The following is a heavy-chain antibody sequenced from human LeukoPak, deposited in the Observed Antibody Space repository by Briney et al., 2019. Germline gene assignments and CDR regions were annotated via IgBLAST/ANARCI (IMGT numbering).Heavy chain of an antibody. CDR1: GDSVSSKRVT. CDR2: TYYRSTWYN. Sequence: SQTLSLTCAISGDSVSSKRVTWNWIRQSPSRGLEWLGRTYYRSTWYNDYAVSVRGRITVNPDTSKNQFSLHLNSVTPEDTAVYYCARRLTQYDCFDPWGQGILVTVSS. V-gene: IGHV6-1*01. D-gene: IGHD2-2*01. J-gene: IGHJ5*02. CDR3: ARRLTQYDCFDP.